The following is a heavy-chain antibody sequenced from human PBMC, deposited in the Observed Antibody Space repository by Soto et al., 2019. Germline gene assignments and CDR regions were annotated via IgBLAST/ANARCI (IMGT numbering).Heavy chain of an antibody. V-gene: IGHV4-59*02. CDR3: ARRYYDSTGFAVDP. CDR2: MYFGGSF. CDR1: GASVSHGY. J-gene: IGHJ5*02. Sequence: QMQLQASGPGLVKPSETLSLTCNVSGASVSHGYWSWIRQPPGKALEWIGFMYFGGSFNYNPSLTSRATIAVEPSKNQFSMKLTSVTAAATAVYYCARRYYDSTGFAVDPWGQGTLVTVSS. D-gene: IGHD3-22*01.